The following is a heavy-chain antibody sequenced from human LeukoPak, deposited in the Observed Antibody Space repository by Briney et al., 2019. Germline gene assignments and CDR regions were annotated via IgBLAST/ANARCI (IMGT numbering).Heavy chain of an antibody. Sequence: PGGSLRLSCAASGFTFSSYWMSWVRQAPGKGLEWVANIKQDGSEKYYVDSVKGRFTISRDNAKNSLYLQMNSLRAEDTAVYYCARGCYYYDSSGYCYWGQGTLVTVSS. CDR3: ARGCYYYDSSGYCY. J-gene: IGHJ4*02. D-gene: IGHD3-22*01. CDR1: GFTFSSYW. V-gene: IGHV3-7*01. CDR2: IKQDGSEK.